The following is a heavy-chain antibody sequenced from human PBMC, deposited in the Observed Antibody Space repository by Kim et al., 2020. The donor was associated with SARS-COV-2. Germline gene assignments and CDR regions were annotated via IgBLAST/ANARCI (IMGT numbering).Heavy chain of an antibody. CDR3: ATGDYYYDSSGTFYYYYGMDV. V-gene: IGHV1-24*01. CDR1: GYTLTELS. J-gene: IGHJ6*02. D-gene: IGHD3-22*01. Sequence: ASVKVSCKVSGYTLTELSMHWVRQAPGKGLEWMGGFDPEDGETIYAQKFQGRVTMTEDTSTDTAYMELSSLRSEDTAVYYCATGDYYYDSSGTFYYYYGMDVWGQGTTVTLSS. CDR2: FDPEDGET.